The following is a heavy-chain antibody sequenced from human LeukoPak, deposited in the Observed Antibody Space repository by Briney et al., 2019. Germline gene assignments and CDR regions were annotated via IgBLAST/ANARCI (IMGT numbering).Heavy chain of an antibody. D-gene: IGHD3-9*01. Sequence: GASVKVSCKASGYTFTSYDINWVRQATGQGLEWMGWMNPNSGNTGYAQKFQGRVTMTRNTSISTAYMELSSLRSDDTAVYYCARDQPATLRWEYFDWLTGTREVYYYGMDVWGQGTTVTVSS. CDR2: MNPNSGNT. J-gene: IGHJ6*02. CDR1: GYTFTSYD. CDR3: ARDQPATLRWEYFDWLTGTREVYYYGMDV. V-gene: IGHV1-8*01.